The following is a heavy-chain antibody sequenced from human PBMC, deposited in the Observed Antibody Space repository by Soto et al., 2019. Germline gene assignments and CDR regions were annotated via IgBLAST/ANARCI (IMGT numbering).Heavy chain of an antibody. V-gene: IGHV3-23*01. CDR1: GFTFSNHA. CDR3: ARVRSGYFTGFDL. Sequence: GGSLRLSCAASGFTFSNHAMSWVRQAPGKGLEWVSGLSSSGGGTYYADSVKGRFTISRDNSKNTLYLQMNSLRAEGAAFYYCARVRSGYFTGFDLWGLGALVTVSS. CDR2: LSSSGGGT. J-gene: IGHJ4*02. D-gene: IGHD3-3*01.